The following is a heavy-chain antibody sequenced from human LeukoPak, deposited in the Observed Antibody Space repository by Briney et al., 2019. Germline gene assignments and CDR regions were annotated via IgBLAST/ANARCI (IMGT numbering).Heavy chain of an antibody. D-gene: IGHD4-17*01. J-gene: IGHJ4*02. CDR3: ARGDYGDFRVFYTLFDY. CDR2: MYPGDSDT. V-gene: IGHV5-51*01. CDR1: GYTFNRYW. Sequence: GESLKISCKASGYTFNRYWIGWVRQMPGKGLEWMGIMYPGDSDTRYSPSFQGQVTISADKSISTAYLQWSSLKASDTAMYYCARGDYGDFRVFYTLFDYWGQGTLVTVSS.